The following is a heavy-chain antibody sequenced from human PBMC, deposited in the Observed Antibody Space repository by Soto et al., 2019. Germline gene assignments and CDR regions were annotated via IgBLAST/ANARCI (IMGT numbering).Heavy chain of an antibody. CDR2: ISGSGGST. Sequence: GGSLRLSCAASGFTFSSYAMSWVRQAPGKGLEWVSAISGSGGSTYYADSGKGRFTISRDNSKNTLYLQMNSLRAEDTAVYYCAKSIVVVPAARPARGYYYYMDVWGKGTTVTVSS. V-gene: IGHV3-23*01. D-gene: IGHD2-2*01. J-gene: IGHJ6*03. CDR3: AKSIVVVPAARPARGYYYYMDV. CDR1: GFTFSSYA.